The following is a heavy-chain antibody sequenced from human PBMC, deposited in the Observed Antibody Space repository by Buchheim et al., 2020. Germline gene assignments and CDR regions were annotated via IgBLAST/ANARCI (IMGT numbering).Heavy chain of an antibody. CDR2: ITGSGGST. J-gene: IGHJ4*02. V-gene: IGHV3-23*01. D-gene: IGHD2-2*02. Sequence: EVQLLESGGGFVQPGGSLRLSCAASGFTFRSYAMSWVRQAPGRGLEWVSAITGSGGSTYYSASVKGRFTISRDNSKNTLFLQMNSLRAEDTAEYYCAKRYCSSTSCYTDYWGQGTL. CDR3: AKRYCSSTSCYTDY. CDR1: GFTFRSYA.